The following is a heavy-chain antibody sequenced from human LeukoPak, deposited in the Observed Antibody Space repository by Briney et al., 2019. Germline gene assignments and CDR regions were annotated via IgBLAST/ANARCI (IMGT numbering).Heavy chain of an antibody. CDR1: GFTFGDHA. V-gene: IGHV3-49*04. D-gene: IGHD5-18*01. J-gene: IGHJ6*02. CDR2: IRSKAYGGTT. Sequence: GGSLRLSCTASGFTFGDHAMSWVRQAPGKGLEWVGFIRSKAYGGTTEYAASVKGRFTISRDDSKSIAYLQMNSLKTEDTAVYYCTRGPIQLWFYYGMDVWGQGTTVIVSS. CDR3: TRGPIQLWFYYGMDV.